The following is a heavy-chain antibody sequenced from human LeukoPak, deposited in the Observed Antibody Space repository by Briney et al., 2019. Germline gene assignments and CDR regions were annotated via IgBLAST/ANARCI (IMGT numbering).Heavy chain of an antibody. CDR1: GGSISSGGYY. J-gene: IGHJ5*02. CDR2: IYHSGST. Sequence: KTSQTLSLTCTVSGGSISSGGYYWSWIRQPPGKGLEWIGYIYHSGSTYYNPSLKSRVTISVDRSKNQFSLKLSSVTAADTAVYYCARSPFTIFGVALIRRWFDPWGQGTLVTVSS. CDR3: ARSPFTIFGVALIRRWFDP. D-gene: IGHD3-3*01. V-gene: IGHV4-30-2*01.